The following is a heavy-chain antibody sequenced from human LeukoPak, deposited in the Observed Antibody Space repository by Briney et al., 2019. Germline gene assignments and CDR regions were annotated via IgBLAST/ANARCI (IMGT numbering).Heavy chain of an antibody. J-gene: IGHJ4*02. V-gene: IGHV3-21*01. Sequence: GGSLRLSCAASGFAFSSHDMNWVRQAPGKGLEWVSSITTATSSYIYYADSVKGRFTISRDDAKNSLYLQMDSLRAEDTAVYYCARDYGGPHYFDYWGQGTLVTVSS. D-gene: IGHD4/OR15-4a*01. CDR2: ITTATSSYI. CDR1: GFAFSSHD. CDR3: ARDYGGPHYFDY.